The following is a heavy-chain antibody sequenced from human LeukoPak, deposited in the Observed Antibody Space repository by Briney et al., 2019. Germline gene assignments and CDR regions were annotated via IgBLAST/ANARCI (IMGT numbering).Heavy chain of an antibody. D-gene: IGHD6-6*01. Sequence: RTGGSLRLSCAASGFTFRNYWMTWVRQAPGKGLEWVANIKKDGSEKYYVDSVKGRFTISRDNAKNSVFLQMNSLRAEDAAVYYCARDVSEENDSSPRIHLDSWGQGTLVSVSS. J-gene: IGHJ4*02. CDR3: ARDVSEENDSSPRIHLDS. V-gene: IGHV3-7*01. CDR1: GFTFRNYW. CDR2: IKKDGSEK.